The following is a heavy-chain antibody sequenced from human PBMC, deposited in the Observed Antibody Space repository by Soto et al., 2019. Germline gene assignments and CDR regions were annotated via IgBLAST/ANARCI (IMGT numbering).Heavy chain of an antibody. CDR3: AKVLLRFGGHFYYMDV. D-gene: IGHD3-10*01. Sequence: EVQLVESGGGSVQPGGSLRLSCAASGFSVSTNYMTWVRQAPGKWLEWVSVIYAGGSTYYADSVKGRFSISRHNSKNTLYLQMNSLRSEDTAVYYCAKVLLRFGGHFYYMDVWGKGTSVTVSS. V-gene: IGHV3-53*04. CDR1: GFSVSTNY. CDR2: IYAGGST. J-gene: IGHJ6*03.